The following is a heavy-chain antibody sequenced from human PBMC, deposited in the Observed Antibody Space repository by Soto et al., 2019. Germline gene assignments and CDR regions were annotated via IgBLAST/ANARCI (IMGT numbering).Heavy chain of an antibody. V-gene: IGHV4-61*01. CDR2: IDYVGST. CDR1: GASISSATYS. CDR3: VRQRGNYFDF. D-gene: IGHD3-10*01. Sequence: SETLSLTCAVSGASISSATYSWSWIRQPPGKGLEWIGYIDYVGSTNYAPSLQSRVTMSVDTSKNQVSLKLRYVTAADTAVYYCVRQRGNYFDFWGQGTLVTVSS. J-gene: IGHJ4*02.